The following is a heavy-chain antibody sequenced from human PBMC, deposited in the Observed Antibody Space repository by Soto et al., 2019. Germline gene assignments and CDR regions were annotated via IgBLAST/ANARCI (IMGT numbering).Heavy chain of an antibody. Sequence: ASVKVSCKASGYTFTTYGISWVRQAPGQGLEWMGWISGYNGITNYAQNLQGRVTMTTDTSTSTAYMELRSLRSDDTAVYFCARDPDYDILTGYTHDSLDIWGQGTTVTVSS. CDR2: ISGYNGIT. CDR3: ARDPDYDILTGYTHDSLDI. V-gene: IGHV1-18*01. J-gene: IGHJ3*02. CDR1: GYTFTTYG. D-gene: IGHD3-9*01.